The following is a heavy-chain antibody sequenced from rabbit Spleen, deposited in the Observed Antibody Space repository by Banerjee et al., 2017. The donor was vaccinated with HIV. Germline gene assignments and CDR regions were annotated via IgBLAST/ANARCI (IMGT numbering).Heavy chain of an antibody. Sequence: QSLEESGGGLVQPGGSLKVSCKASGFDFSSYGVTWVRQAPGRGLEWIGYIEPVFGITYYASWVNGRFTISSHNAQNTLYLQLNSLTAADTATYFCATDTFGVGAFNLWGPGTLVTVS. J-gene: IGHJ4*01. CDR3: ATDTFGVGAFNL. CDR2: IEPVFGIT. V-gene: IGHV1S7*01. D-gene: IGHD5-1*01. CDR1: GFDFSSYG.